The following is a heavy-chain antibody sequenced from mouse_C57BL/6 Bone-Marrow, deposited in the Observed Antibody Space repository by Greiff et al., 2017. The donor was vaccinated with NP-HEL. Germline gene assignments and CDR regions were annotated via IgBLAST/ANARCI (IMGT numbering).Heavy chain of an antibody. V-gene: IGHV2-2*01. CDR1: GFSLTSYG. CDR2: IWSGGST. D-gene: IGHD1-3*01. CDR3: ARNISPLSRYWYFDV. Sequence: QVQLKESGPGLVQPSQSLSITCTVSGFSLTSYGVHWVRQSPGKGLEWLGVIWSGGSTDYNAAFISRLSISKDNSKSQVFFKMNSLQADDTAIYYCARNISPLSRYWYFDVWGTGTTVTVSS. J-gene: IGHJ1*03.